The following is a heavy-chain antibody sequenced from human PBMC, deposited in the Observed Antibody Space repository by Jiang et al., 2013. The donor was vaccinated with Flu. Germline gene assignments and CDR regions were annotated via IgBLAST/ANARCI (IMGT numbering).Heavy chain of an antibody. J-gene: IGHJ6*02. CDR2: ISAYNGNT. D-gene: IGHD3-22*01. CDR1: GYIFNSYG. Sequence: SGAEVKKPGASVKVSCKASGYIFNSYGISWVRQAPGQGLEWMAWISAYNGNTNYAQKLQGRVTMTTDTSTSTAYMELRSLRSDDTAVYYCARDRSHRINMMVVFISDYYYGMDVWGQGTTVTVSS. CDR3: ARDRSHRINMMVVFISDYYYGMDV. V-gene: IGHV1-18*01.